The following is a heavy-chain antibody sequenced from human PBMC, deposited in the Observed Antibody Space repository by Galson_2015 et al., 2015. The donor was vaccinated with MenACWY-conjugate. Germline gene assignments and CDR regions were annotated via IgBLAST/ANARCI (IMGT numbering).Heavy chain of an antibody. D-gene: IGHD3-22*01. Sequence: SVKVSCKASGYTFTSYGISWVRQAPGQGLEWMGWISAYNGNTNYAQKLQGRVTMTTGTSTSTAYMELRSLRSDDTAVYYCARDGPVHYDSSGYYQEPFDYWGQGTLVTVSS. CDR3: ARDGPVHYDSSGYYQEPFDY. J-gene: IGHJ4*02. CDR2: ISAYNGNT. CDR1: GYTFTSYG. V-gene: IGHV1-18*01.